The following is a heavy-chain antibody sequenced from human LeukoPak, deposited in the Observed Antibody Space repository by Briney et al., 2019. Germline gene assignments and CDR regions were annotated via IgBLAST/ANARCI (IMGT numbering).Heavy chain of an antibody. CDR3: AGPSGSYYNSLDY. D-gene: IGHD3-10*01. CDR1: GFTFSSYA. CDR2: ISSNGGST. V-gene: IGHV3-64*01. J-gene: IGHJ4*02. Sequence: GGSLRLSCAASGFTFSSYAMRWVRQAPGKGLEYVSAISSNGGSTYYANSVKGRFTISRDNSKNTLYLQMGSLRAEDMAVYYCAGPSGSYYNSLDYWGQGTLVTVSS.